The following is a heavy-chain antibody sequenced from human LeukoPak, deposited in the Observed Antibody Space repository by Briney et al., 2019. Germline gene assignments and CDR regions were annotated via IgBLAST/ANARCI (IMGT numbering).Heavy chain of an antibody. J-gene: IGHJ4*02. CDR3: AREGYGSGSYFDY. Sequence: PSDTLSLTCTVSGGSISSYYWSWIRQPPGKGLEWIGYIYYSGSTNYNPSLKSRVTISVDTSKNQFSLKLSSVTAADTAVYYCAREGYGSGSYFDYWGQGTLVTVSS. V-gene: IGHV4-59*01. D-gene: IGHD3-10*01. CDR1: GGSISSYY. CDR2: IYYSGST.